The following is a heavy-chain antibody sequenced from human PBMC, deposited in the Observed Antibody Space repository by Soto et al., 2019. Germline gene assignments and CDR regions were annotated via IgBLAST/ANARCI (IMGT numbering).Heavy chain of an antibody. CDR2: INAGKGNT. J-gene: IGHJ2*01. CDR3: ARGASLYWYFDL. V-gene: IGHV1-3*01. CDR1: GYTFTSYA. Sequence: QVQLVQSGAEVKKPGASVKVSCKASGYTFTSYARHWVRQAPGQRLEWMGWINAGKGNTKYSQKFQGRVTITRDTSASTAYMELSSLRSEDTAVYYCARGASLYWYFDLWGRGTLVTVSS.